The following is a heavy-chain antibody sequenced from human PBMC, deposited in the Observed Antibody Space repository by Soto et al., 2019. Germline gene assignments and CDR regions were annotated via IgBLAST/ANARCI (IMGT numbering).Heavy chain of an antibody. V-gene: IGHV1-18*01. CDR3: ARGGVSGGKEGGVYYYYGMDV. D-gene: IGHD1-26*01. CDR2: ISAYNGNT. J-gene: IGHJ6*02. Sequence: ASVKVSCKASGYTFTSYGVSWVRQAPGQGLEWMGWISAYNGNTNYAQKLQGRVTMTTDTSTSTAYMELRSLRSEETAVYYVARGGVSGGKEGGVYYYYGMDVWGQGTTVTVSS. CDR1: GYTFTSYG.